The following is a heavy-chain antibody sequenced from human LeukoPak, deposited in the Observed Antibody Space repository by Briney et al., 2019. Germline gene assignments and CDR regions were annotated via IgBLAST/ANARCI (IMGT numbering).Heavy chain of an antibody. CDR2: ISGSGGST. CDR3: ARDGRSDFDY. CDR1: GFAFSSYA. V-gene: IGHV3-23*01. D-gene: IGHD3-3*01. J-gene: IGHJ4*02. Sequence: GGSLRLSCAASGFAFSSYAMSWVRQAPGKGLEWVSVISGSGGSTYHADSVKGRFTISRDTSKNTLYLQMNTLRAEDTAVYYCARDGRSDFDYWGQGTLVTVSS.